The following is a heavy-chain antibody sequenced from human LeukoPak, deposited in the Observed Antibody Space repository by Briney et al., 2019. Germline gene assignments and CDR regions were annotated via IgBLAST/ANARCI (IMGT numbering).Heavy chain of an antibody. CDR3: ARGNTVRRP. CDR1: GGSISIYY. D-gene: IGHD4-17*01. Sequence: SETLSLTCTVSGGSISIYYWSWIRQPPGKGLEWIGYIHYSGNTNYNPSLKSRVTISVDTSKNQFSLKLSSVTAADTAVYYCARGNTVRRPWGQGTLVTVSS. CDR2: IHYSGNT. J-gene: IGHJ5*02. V-gene: IGHV4-59*01.